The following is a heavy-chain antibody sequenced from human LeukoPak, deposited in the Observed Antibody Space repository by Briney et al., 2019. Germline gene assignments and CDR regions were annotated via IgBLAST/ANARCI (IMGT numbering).Heavy chain of an antibody. V-gene: IGHV3-21*01. J-gene: IGHJ4*02. Sequence: GGSLRLSCAASGFTFSSYSMNWVRQAPGKGLEWDSSISSSSSYIYYADPVKGRFTISRDNAKNSLYLQMNSLRAEDTAVYYCAVTTRYYDSSGYLTYFDYWGQGTLVTVSS. CDR1: GFTFSSYS. D-gene: IGHD3-22*01. CDR2: ISSSSSYI. CDR3: AVTTRYYDSSGYLTYFDY.